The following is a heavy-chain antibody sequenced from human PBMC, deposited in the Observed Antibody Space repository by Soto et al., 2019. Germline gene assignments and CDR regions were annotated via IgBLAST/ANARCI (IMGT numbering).Heavy chain of an antibody. CDR1: GYSFTSYW. D-gene: IGHD2-15*01. CDR3: LVAAISHYYYYGMDV. V-gene: IGHV5-10-1*01. Sequence: GEALKISCKGSGYSFTSYWISWVRQMPGKGLEWMGRIDPSDSYTNYSPSFQSNVTISADKYISTAYLQWSSLKASDTAMYYCLVAAISHYYYYGMDVWGQGTTVTVSS. J-gene: IGHJ6*02. CDR2: IDPSDSYT.